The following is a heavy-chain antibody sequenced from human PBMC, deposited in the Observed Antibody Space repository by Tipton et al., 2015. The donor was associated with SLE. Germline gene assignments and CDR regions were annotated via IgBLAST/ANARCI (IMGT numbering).Heavy chain of an antibody. V-gene: IGHV4-39*01. D-gene: IGHD3-10*01. J-gene: IGHJ4*02. CDR2: IYYSGSTGST. Sequence: LRLSCTVSGVSISSSSYYWAWIRQPPGKGLEWIGSIYYSGSTGSTYYNPSLKSRVTISVDTSKNQFSLKLSSVTAADTAVHYCARPGDYDYWGQGTLVTVPS. CDR1: GVSISSSSYY. CDR3: ARPGDYDY.